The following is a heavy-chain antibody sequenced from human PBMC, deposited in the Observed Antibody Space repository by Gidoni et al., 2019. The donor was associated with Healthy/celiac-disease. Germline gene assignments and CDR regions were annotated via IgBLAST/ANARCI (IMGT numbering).Heavy chain of an antibody. CDR3: ARGESSGPFDY. Sequence: QVQLQQWGAGLLKPSETLSLTCAVYGGSFSGYYWSWIRQPPGKGLEWIGEINHSGSTNYNPSLKSRVTISVDTSKNQFSLKLSSVTAADTAVYYCARGESSGPFDYWGQGTLVTVSS. D-gene: IGHD6-19*01. CDR1: GGSFSGYY. CDR2: INHSGST. J-gene: IGHJ4*02. V-gene: IGHV4-34*01.